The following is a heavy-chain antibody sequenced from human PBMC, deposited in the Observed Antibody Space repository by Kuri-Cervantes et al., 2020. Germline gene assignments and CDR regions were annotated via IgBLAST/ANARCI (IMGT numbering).Heavy chain of an antibody. J-gene: IGHJ4*02. D-gene: IGHD3-3*01. CDR2: INHSGST. CDR3: ARVFGTIFEPFFDY. CDR1: GGSFSGYY. V-gene: IGHV4-34*01. Sequence: SETLSLTCAVYGGSFSGYYWSWIRQPPGKGLEWIGEINHSGSTNYNPSLKSRVTISVDRSKNQFSLKLSSVTAADTAVYYCARVFGTIFEPFFDYWGQGNLVTVSS.